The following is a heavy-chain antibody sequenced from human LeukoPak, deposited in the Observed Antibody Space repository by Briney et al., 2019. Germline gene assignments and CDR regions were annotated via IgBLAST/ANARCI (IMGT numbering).Heavy chain of an antibody. CDR3: ARRGHGDYADY. CDR1: GGSITTYS. CDR2: LYYTGTT. D-gene: IGHD4-17*01. V-gene: IGHV4-59*01. J-gene: IGHJ4*02. Sequence: SETLSLTCTVSGGSITTYSWSWTRQPPGKGLEWIGYLYYTGTTTYNPSLKSRLTMSVDSSKNQFSLKLRSVTAADTALYYCARRGHGDYADYWGQGSLVTVSS.